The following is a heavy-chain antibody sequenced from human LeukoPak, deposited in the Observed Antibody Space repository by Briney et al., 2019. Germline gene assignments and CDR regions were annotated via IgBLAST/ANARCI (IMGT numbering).Heavy chain of an antibody. J-gene: IGHJ4*02. D-gene: IGHD2-15*01. CDR3: ASSYCSGGSCYSGY. Sequence: ASVKVSCKASGYAFTGYYMHWVRQAPGQGLEWMGWINPNSGGTNYAQKFQGRVTMTRDTSISTAYMELSRLRSDDTAVYYCASSYCSGGSCYSGYWGQGTLVTVSS. CDR1: GYAFTGYY. CDR2: INPNSGGT. V-gene: IGHV1-2*02.